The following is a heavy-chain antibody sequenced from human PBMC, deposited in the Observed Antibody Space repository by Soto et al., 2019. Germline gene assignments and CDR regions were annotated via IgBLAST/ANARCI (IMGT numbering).Heavy chain of an antibody. CDR3: AHRKLVGHGMDV. V-gene: IGHV2-5*02. CDR2: IYWDDDK. D-gene: IGHD3-10*01. CDR1: GFSLSTSGVG. J-gene: IGHJ6*02. Sequence: QITLKESGPPLVKPTQPLTLTCTFSGFSLSTSGVGVGWIRQPPGKALEWLALIYWDDDKRYSPSLKSRLTITKDTSKNQVVLTMTNMDPVDTATYYCAHRKLVGHGMDVWGQGTTVTVSS.